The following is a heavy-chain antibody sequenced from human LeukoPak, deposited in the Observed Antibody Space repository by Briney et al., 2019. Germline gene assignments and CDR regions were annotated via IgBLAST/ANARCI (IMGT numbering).Heavy chain of an antibody. J-gene: IGHJ4*02. Sequence: PSETLSLTCTVSGGSLSSSSYYWGWLRQPPGTGLEWIGSIYYSGSTYYNPSLKSRVTISVDTSKNQFSLKLSSVTAADTAVYYCARLSGYDSFVDYWGQGTLVTVSS. V-gene: IGHV4-39*01. D-gene: IGHD5-12*01. CDR1: GGSLSSSSYY. CDR2: IYYSGST. CDR3: ARLSGYDSFVDY.